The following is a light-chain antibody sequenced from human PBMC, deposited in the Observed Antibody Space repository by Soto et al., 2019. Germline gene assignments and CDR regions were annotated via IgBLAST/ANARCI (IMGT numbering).Light chain of an antibody. J-gene: IGKJ1*01. V-gene: IGKV1-5*03. CDR1: QSISDS. CDR3: QQYNGYWT. CDR2: EAS. Sequence: DIQMTQSPSTLSASVGDRVTITCRASQSISDSLAWYQQKPGKAPKLLIYEASSLKSGVPSRISGSRSGTEYTLTISSQQPDDFATYYCQQYNGYWTFGQGTKVEIK.